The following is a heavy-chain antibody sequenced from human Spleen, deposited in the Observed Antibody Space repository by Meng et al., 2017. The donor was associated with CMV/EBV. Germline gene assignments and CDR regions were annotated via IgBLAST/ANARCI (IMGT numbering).Heavy chain of an antibody. D-gene: IGHD3-16*01. J-gene: IGHJ4*02. V-gene: IGHV5-51*01. Sequence: GGSLRLSCQASSYRFTSYWIAWVRQMPGKGLEWMGIIYPVDSDTRYSPSFQGQVTISADKSINTAYLQWSSLKASDTALYYCARVITPYYFDSWGQGTLVTVSS. CDR2: IYPVDSDT. CDR3: ARVITPYYFDS. CDR1: SYRFTSYW.